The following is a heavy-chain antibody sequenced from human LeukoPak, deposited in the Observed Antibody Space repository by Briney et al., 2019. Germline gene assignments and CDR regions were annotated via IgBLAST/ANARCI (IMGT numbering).Heavy chain of an antibody. V-gene: IGHV3-23*01. CDR2: IRDSGEA. Sequence: PGGSLRLSCAASGFTFSSYAMSWVRQAPGKGLEWVGLIRDSGEAFYADFAGGRVAISRDESENTLDLQMTRLRVEDTPVYFRARARAANQDWATSDPWGQGTPVIVS. CDR3: ARARAANQDWATSDP. CDR1: GFTFSSYA. D-gene: IGHD3/OR15-3a*01. J-gene: IGHJ5*02.